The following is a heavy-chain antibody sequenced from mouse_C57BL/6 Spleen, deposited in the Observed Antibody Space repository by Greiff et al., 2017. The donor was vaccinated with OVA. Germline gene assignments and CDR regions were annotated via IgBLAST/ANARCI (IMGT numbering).Heavy chain of an antibody. Sequence: EVKLVESGGGLVKPGGSLKLSCAASGFTFSSYTMSWVRQTPEKRLEWVATISGGGGNTYYPDSVKGRFTISRDNAKNTLYLQMSSLRSEDTAVYYCARHRVDHWYFDVWGTGTTVTVSS. CDR1: GFTFSSYT. D-gene: IGHD1-1*01. CDR3: ARHRVDHWYFDV. CDR2: ISGGGGNT. J-gene: IGHJ1*03. V-gene: IGHV5-9*04.